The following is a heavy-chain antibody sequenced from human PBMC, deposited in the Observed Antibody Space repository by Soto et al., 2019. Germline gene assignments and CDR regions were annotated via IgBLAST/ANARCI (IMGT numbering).Heavy chain of an antibody. CDR3: ARGPLGRDMVASDYYYFMDV. CDR1: GYTFTSYG. V-gene: IGHV1-18*01. Sequence: QVQLVQSGAEVKKPGASVKVSCKASGYTFTSYGISWVRQAPGQGLEMLGWISAYNGNTNYAQKLQGRVTMTPDTTTSTAYMELRSLRSDDTAVYYCARGPLGRDMVASDYYYFMDVWGKGPTVSVSS. CDR2: ISAYNGNT. D-gene: IGHD5-12*01. J-gene: IGHJ6*03.